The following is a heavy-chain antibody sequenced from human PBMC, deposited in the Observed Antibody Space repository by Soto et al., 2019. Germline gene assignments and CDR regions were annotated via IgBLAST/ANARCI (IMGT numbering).Heavy chain of an antibody. CDR1: GYSFTSYW. Sequence: PVESLKISFKGSGYSFTSYWIGWVRQMPGKGLEWMGIIYPGDSDTRYSPSFQGQVTISADKSISTAYLQWSSLKASETAMYYCARGSKRHYYYYGMDVWGQGTTVTVSS. V-gene: IGHV5-51*01. CDR3: ARGSKRHYYYYGMDV. J-gene: IGHJ6*02. CDR2: IYPGDSDT. D-gene: IGHD6-25*01.